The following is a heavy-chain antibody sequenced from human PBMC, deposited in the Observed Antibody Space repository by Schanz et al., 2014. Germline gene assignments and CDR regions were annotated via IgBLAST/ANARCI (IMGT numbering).Heavy chain of an antibody. CDR1: GITFSSHS. Sequence: EVQLLESGGGLVQPGGSLRLSCAASGITFSSHSFNWVRQAPGKGLEWVSAISGSGGSTYYADSVKGRFTISRDSSKNTLYLQMSSLRADDTAVYYCAKAADWPVTRFDPWGQGTLVTVSS. D-gene: IGHD3-9*01. V-gene: IGHV3-23*01. CDR2: ISGSGGST. CDR3: AKAADWPVTRFDP. J-gene: IGHJ5*02.